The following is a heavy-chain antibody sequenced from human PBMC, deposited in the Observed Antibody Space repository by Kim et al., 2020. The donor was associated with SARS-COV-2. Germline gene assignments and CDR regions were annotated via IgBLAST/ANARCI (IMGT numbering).Heavy chain of an antibody. CDR2: ISSSSSYT. J-gene: IGHJ1*01. CDR1: GFTFSDYY. D-gene: IGHD2-15*01. CDR3: ARGASVVVAAASGPRYFQH. Sequence: GGSLRLSCAASGFTFSDYYMSWIRQAPGKGLEWVSYISSSSSYTNYADSVKGRFTISRDNAKNSLYLQMNSLRAEDTAVYYCARGASVVVAAASGPRYFQHWGQSTLVTVSS. V-gene: IGHV3-11*05.